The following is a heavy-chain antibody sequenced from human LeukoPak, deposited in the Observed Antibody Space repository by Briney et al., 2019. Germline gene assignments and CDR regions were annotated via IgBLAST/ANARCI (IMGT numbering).Heavy chain of an antibody. Sequence: GGSLRLSCAASGFTFSSYAMSWVRQAPGKGLEWISSISGSGNRTYYADSVKGRFTISRDNSKNTLFLQMNSLRAEDTAVCYCAKNLYCGGGSCYPSALGMDAWGQGTTVTVSS. CDR2: ISGSGNRT. D-gene: IGHD2-15*01. CDR3: AKNLYCGGGSCYPSALGMDA. V-gene: IGHV3-23*01. J-gene: IGHJ6*02. CDR1: GFTFSSYA.